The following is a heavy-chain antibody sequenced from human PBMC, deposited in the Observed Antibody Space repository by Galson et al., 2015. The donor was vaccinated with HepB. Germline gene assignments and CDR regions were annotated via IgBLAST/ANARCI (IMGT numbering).Heavy chain of an antibody. J-gene: IGHJ6*02. Sequence: SLRLSCAASGFSFTSHSMNWVRQAPGKGLEWVSYVSSGSTGRYYADSVRGRFTISRDNAKNSSYLHMKGLRAEDTAVYYCARNPPSYDYYSMDVWGQGTTVTVSS. CDR2: VSSGSTGR. CDR1: GFSFTSHS. V-gene: IGHV3-48*01. CDR3: ARNPPSYDYYSMDV.